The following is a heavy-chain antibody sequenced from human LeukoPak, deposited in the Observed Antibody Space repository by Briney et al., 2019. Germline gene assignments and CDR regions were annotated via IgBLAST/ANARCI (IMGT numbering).Heavy chain of an antibody. CDR1: GGSISSSNW. CDR3: ARRRGRGAARRGIDY. V-gene: IGHV4-4*02. CDR2: IYHSGST. J-gene: IGHJ4*02. Sequence: PSETLSLTCTVSGGSISSSNWWSWVRHPPGKGLEWIGEIYHSGSTNYNPSVKSRVTISVDTSKNQFSLKLSSVTAADTAVYYCARRRGRGAARRGIDYWGQGTLVTVSS. D-gene: IGHD6-6*01.